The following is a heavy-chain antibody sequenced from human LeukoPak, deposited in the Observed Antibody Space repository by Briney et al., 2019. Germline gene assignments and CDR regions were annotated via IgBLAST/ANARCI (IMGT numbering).Heavy chain of an antibody. CDR2: IYPGDSDT. CDR1: QYIFANYW. Sequence: GESLKISCKASQYIFANYWIGWVRQTPGKGLEWMGIIYPGDSDTRYSPSFQGQVTISADKSVSTAYLQWSSLEASDTAMYYCARSGYNGFALDYWGQGTLVTVSS. CDR3: ARSGYNGFALDY. D-gene: IGHD5-12*01. J-gene: IGHJ4*02. V-gene: IGHV5-51*01.